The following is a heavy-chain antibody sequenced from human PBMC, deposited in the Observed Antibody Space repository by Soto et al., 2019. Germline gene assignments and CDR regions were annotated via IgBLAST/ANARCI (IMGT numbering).Heavy chain of an antibody. CDR2: MSYTGSNK. Sequence: QVHLVESGGGVVQPGRSLRLSCAASGFTFNNYNMHWVRQAPGKGLEWVAVMSYTGSNKYYADSVKGRFTISRDNSKNTLFLQMDNLRTEDTAVYYCARLAGGLPWYWGQGTLVTVSS. CDR3: ARLAGGLPWY. V-gene: IGHV3-30-3*01. D-gene: IGHD2-15*01. J-gene: IGHJ4*02. CDR1: GFTFNNYN.